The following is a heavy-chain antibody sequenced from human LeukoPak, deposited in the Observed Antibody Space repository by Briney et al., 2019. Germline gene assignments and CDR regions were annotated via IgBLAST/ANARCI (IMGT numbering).Heavy chain of an antibody. J-gene: IGHJ6*02. Sequence: GGPLRLSCAASGFTFSSYSMNWVRQAPGKGLEWVSSISSSSSYIYYADSVKGRFTISRDNAKNSLYLQMNSLRAEDTAVYYCARVIITGTTGGAYGMDVWGQGTTVTVSS. CDR2: ISSSSSYI. D-gene: IGHD1-7*01. CDR1: GFTFSSYS. V-gene: IGHV3-21*01. CDR3: ARVIITGTTGGAYGMDV.